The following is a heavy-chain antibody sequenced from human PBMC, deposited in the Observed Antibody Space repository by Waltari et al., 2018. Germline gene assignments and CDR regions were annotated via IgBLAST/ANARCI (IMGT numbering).Heavy chain of an antibody. CDR3: ARGNTKYGMDV. CDR1: SFNVSIDN. Sequence: EVQRVESGGHLIQPGGSLRLSCAASSFNVSIDNMHWVRQAPGKGLEWVSILYHAGNTYYADSVKGRFTFSRDNSKNTLYLKMNSLRAEDTAVYYCARGNTKYGMDVWGQGTTVTVSS. D-gene: IGHD3-10*01. CDR2: LYHAGNT. J-gene: IGHJ6*02. V-gene: IGHV3-53*01.